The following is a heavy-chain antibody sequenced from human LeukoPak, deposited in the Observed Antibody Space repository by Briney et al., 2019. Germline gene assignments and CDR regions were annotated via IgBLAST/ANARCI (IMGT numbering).Heavy chain of an antibody. CDR1: GGSTRSGRHH. Sequence: SETLSLTCSVSGGSTRSGRHHWAWVRQPPGKGLEFIGSLDESGRPYYNAPLKSRVTISEDSSGKRFSLNLSSVTAADTAVYYCARDLGGYPFFMDVWGRGTTVIVSS. CDR3: ARDLGGYPFFMDV. J-gene: IGHJ6*03. CDR2: LDESGRP. D-gene: IGHD2-15*01. V-gene: IGHV4-39*07.